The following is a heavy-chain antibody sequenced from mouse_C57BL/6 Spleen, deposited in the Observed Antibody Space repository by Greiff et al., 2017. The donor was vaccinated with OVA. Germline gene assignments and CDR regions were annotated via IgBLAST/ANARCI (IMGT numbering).Heavy chain of an antibody. Sequence: DVKLVESGGGLVKPGGSLKLSCAASGFTFSSYAMSWVRQTPEKRLEWVATISDGGSYTYYPDNVKGRFTISRDNAKNNLYLQMSHLKSEDTAMYYCARDRDDYDFDYWGQGTTLTVSS. CDR3: ARDRDDYDFDY. V-gene: IGHV5-4*01. CDR1: GFTFSSYA. J-gene: IGHJ2*01. D-gene: IGHD2-4*01. CDR2: ISDGGSYT.